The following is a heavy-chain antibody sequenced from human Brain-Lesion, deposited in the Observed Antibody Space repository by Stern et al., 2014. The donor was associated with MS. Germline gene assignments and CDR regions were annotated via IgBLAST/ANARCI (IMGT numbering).Heavy chain of an antibody. J-gene: IGHJ6*02. CDR1: GYIFTGYY. CDR3: ARDQRGITIFGVVTDYYYLGMDV. V-gene: IGHV1-2*02. Sequence: VQLVQSGAEVKKPGASVKVSCKTSGYIFTGYYIHWVRQAPGQELEWMAWLNPNTGGTQYAQKVQGRVTMSRDTSIRTASLQPGSLTSDDTAVYYCARDQRGITIFGVVTDYYYLGMDVWGQGTTVPVSS. D-gene: IGHD3-3*01. CDR2: LNPNTGGT.